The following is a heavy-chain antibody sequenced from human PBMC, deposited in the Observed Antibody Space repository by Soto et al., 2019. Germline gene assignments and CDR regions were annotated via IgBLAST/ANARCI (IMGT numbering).Heavy chain of an antibody. J-gene: IGHJ6*02. CDR2: ISGTGVGT. V-gene: IGHV3-23*01. D-gene: IGHD1-20*01. CDR1: GFTFSSNA. Sequence: GSLRLSCAASGFTFSSNAMSWVRQAPGKGLEWVSSISGTGVGTYYADSVKGRFTISRDNSKNTLFLQMNRLRAENSAVYYCAKAISGTTGAMDVWGQGTTVTFSS. CDR3: AKAISGTTGAMDV.